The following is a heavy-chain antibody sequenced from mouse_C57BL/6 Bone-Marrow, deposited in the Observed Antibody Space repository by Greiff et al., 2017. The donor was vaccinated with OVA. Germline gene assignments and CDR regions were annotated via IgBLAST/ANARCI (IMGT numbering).Heavy chain of an antibody. CDR1: GYTFTSYC. CDR2: IYIGNGYT. D-gene: IGHD1-1*01. CDR3: ARRPYYYGSYDY. V-gene: IGHV1-58*01. Sequence: EVKLQESGAELVRPGSSVKMSCKTSGYTFTSYCITWVKQRPGQGLEWIGYIYIGNGYTEYNEKFKGKATLTADTSSSTAYMQLSSLTSEDSAIYFCARRPYYYGSYDYWGQGTTLTVSS. J-gene: IGHJ2*01.